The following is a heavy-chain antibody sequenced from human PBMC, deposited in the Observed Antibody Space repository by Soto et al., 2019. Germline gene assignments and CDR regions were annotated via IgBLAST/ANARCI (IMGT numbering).Heavy chain of an antibody. V-gene: IGHV1-18*04. J-gene: IGHJ3*01. CDR1: GYTFTSYG. CDR2: ISAYNGNT. D-gene: IGHD2-21*01. Sequence: QVKLVQSGAAVTKPGASVKVSCKASGYTFTSYGISWVRQAPGQGLEWMGWISAYNGNTNYAQKLQGRVTMTTDTSTSTAYMELRSLRSDDTAVYYCGRQFCGGGCDAFDLWGQGTMVTVSS. CDR3: GRQFCGGGCDAFDL.